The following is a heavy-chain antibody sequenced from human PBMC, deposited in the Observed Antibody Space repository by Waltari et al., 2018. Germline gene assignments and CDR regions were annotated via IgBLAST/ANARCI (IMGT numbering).Heavy chain of an antibody. J-gene: IGHJ3*02. D-gene: IGHD3-22*01. CDR3: ARLPRGSVIIGAFDI. CDR1: GDSIRSHF. Sequence: VQLQESGPGLVKPSETLSLRCNVSGDSIRSHFWSWIRQAPGKGLEWIGHMYFSGTKDYNPSLKSRVAISIDTSKNHFSLNLRSVTAADTAMYYCARLPRGSVIIGAFDIWGQGTQVTVSS. CDR2: MYFSGTK. V-gene: IGHV4-59*11.